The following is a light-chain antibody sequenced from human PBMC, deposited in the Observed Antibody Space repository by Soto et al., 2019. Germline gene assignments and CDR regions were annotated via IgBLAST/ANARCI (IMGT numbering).Light chain of an antibody. J-gene: IGKJ5*01. CDR2: VAS. CDR3: QQSYDTVAIS. V-gene: IGKV1-39*01. CDR1: QRISTY. Sequence: DIQMTQSPSSLSASVGDRVTITCRASQRISTYLNWYQQKPGQAPKLLIYVASLLQSGVPSRFSGSGSGPDFTLTISGLQPEDFAPYSCQQSYDTVAISFGQGTRLEIK.